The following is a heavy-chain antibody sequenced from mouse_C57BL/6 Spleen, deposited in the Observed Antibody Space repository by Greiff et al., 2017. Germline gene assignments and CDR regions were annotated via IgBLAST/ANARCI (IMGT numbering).Heavy chain of an antibody. J-gene: IGHJ3*01. D-gene: IGHD3-2*02. Sequence: QVQLQQSGPGLVQPSQSLSITCTVSGFSLTSYGVHWVRQSPGKGLEWLGVIWSGGSTDYNAAFISRLSISKDNSKSQVFFKMNSLQADDTAIYYCARETAQATEFAYWGQGTLVTVSA. CDR2: IWSGGST. V-gene: IGHV2-2*01. CDR3: ARETAQATEFAY. CDR1: GFSLTSYG.